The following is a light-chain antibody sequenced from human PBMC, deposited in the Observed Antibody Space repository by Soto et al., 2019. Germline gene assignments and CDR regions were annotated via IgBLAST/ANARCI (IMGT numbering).Light chain of an antibody. Sequence: QSALTQPASVSGSPGQSITISCTGTSSDVGGYNYVSWYQQHPGKVPKLMIYEVTNRPSGVSDRFSGSKSGNTASLTISGLQAEDEADYYCSSYTTGSTHVFGTGTKVTVL. J-gene: IGLJ1*01. V-gene: IGLV2-14*01. CDR3: SSYTTGSTHV. CDR2: EVT. CDR1: SSDVGGYNY.